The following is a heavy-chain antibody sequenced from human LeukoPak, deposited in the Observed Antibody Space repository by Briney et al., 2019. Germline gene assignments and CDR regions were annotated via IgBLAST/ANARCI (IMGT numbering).Heavy chain of an antibody. J-gene: IGHJ6*03. V-gene: IGHV4-4*07. CDR3: ARDWIFGVAPPTVLGYMDV. D-gene: IGHD3-3*01. CDR1: GGSVSSYY. CDR2: IYTTGST. Sequence: SETLSLTCTVSGGSVSSYYWSWIRQPAGKGLEWIGRIYTTGSTNYNPSLKSRVTMSVDTSKNQFSLKLSSVTAADTAVYYCARDWIFGVAPPTVLGYMDVWGKGTTVTVSS.